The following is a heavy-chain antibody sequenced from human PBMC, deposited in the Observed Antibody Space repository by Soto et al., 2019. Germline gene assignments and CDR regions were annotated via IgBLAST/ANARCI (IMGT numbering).Heavy chain of an antibody. CDR3: ARGRVDGGELDL. D-gene: IGHD1-26*01. J-gene: IGHJ4*02. CDR2: IWYDASNK. CDR1: GFTFRTYG. Sequence: VQLVESGGGVVQPGRSLRLSCAASGFTFRTYGMYWVRQAPGKGLEWVAVIWYDASNKYDAVSVKGRFTISRDNSENTLYLQMNSLRAEDTGVYYCARGRVDGGELDLWGQGTGVTVSS. V-gene: IGHV3-33*01.